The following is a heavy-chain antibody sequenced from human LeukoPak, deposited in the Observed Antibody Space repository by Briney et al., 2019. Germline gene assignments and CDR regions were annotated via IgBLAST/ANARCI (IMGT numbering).Heavy chain of an antibody. V-gene: IGHV4-34*01. CDR3: ARGRRPLI. CDR2: INHSGST. Sequence: SETLSLTCAVYGGSFSGYYWSWIRQPAGKGLEWIGEINHSGSTNYNPSLKSRVTISVDTSKNQFSLKLSSVTAADTAVYYCARGRRPLIWGQGTMVTVSS. J-gene: IGHJ3*02. CDR1: GGSFSGYY.